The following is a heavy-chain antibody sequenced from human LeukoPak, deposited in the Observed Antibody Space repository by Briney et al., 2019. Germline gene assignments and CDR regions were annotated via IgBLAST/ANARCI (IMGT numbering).Heavy chain of an antibody. CDR1: GGSIGSGDYY. V-gene: IGHV4-31*03. J-gene: IGHJ5*02. CDR3: ARGVYDSIYWFDP. Sequence: SETLSLTCTVSGGSIGSGDYYWSWIRQHPGKGLEWIGHIYYSGRTYYNPSLKSRVTISVDTSKNQFSLKLASVTAADTAVYYCARGVYDSIYWFDPWGQGTLVTVSS. CDR2: IYYSGRT. D-gene: IGHD2-8*01.